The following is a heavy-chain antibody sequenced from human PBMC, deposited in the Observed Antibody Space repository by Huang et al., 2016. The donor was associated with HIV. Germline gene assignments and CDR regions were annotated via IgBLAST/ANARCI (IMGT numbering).Heavy chain of an antibody. CDR2: IYYRAKWHE. D-gene: IGHD3-22*01. CDR1: EDSVSSNSVT. J-gene: IGHJ4*02. CDR3: ARGYDFYYDKTGYSFDY. V-gene: IGHV6-1*01. Sequence: QVQMQQTGPGLLKPSQTLSVTCAISEDSVSSNSVTWNWIRQSPSRGLEWLGMIYYRAKWHEYYAESGQSRIIINADTSKNHLSLQLKSVTPEDTAVYFCARGYDFYYDKTGYSFDYWGQGSLVIVSS.